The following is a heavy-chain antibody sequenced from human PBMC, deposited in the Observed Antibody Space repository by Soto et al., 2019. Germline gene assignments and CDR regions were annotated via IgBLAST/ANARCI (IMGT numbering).Heavy chain of an antibody. D-gene: IGHD3-3*01. CDR1: GGTFSNSV. Sequence: SVKVSCKASGGTFSNSVISWVRQAPGQGLEWMGGSIPIFGTANYAQKFQGRVTIIADESTSTAYMEVTSLRSEDTAVYYCARAPILVGVTPYENYFDSWGQGTLVTAPQ. CDR2: SIPIFGTA. J-gene: IGHJ4*02. CDR3: ARAPILVGVTPYENYFDS. V-gene: IGHV1-69*13.